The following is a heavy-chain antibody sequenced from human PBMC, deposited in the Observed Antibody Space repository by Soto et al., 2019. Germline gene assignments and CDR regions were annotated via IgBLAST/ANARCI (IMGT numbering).Heavy chain of an antibody. D-gene: IGHD3-16*01. CDR3: AKDGNWLDVYYDV. Sequence: EVQLLESGGGLVQPGGSLRLSCVGSGIEFSNYAMSWVRQAPGKGLEWVSIVSASGRSQYHADSVKGRFTISRDNSKHTLYLDMTNLRAEDTAVYYCAKDGNWLDVYYDVWGQGTPVTVS. J-gene: IGHJ4*02. CDR1: GIEFSNYA. CDR2: VSASGRSQ. V-gene: IGHV3-23*01.